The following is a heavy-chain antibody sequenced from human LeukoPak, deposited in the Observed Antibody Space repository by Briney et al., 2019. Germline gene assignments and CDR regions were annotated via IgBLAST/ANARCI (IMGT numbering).Heavy chain of an antibody. Sequence: ASVKVSCKVSGYTLTELSMHWVRQAPGKGLEWMGGFDPEDGETIYAQKFQGRVTMTEDTSTDTAYMELSSLRSEDTAVYYCATGYLTGYAFDIWGQGTMVTVSS. J-gene: IGHJ3*02. V-gene: IGHV1-24*01. D-gene: IGHD1-26*01. CDR1: GYTLTELS. CDR2: FDPEDGET. CDR3: ATGYLTGYAFDI.